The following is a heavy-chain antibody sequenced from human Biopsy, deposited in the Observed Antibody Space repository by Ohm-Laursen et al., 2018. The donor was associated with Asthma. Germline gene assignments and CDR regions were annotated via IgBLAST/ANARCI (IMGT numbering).Heavy chain of an antibody. V-gene: IGHV1-2*06. CDR2: INPKTGDT. CDR3: ARGRMYVCYGGTCYSDAFDY. CDR1: GYIFTGHY. Sequence: SWENVFCNASGYIFTGHYIHWGRQAPGQGLEWMGRINPKTGDTDYAQKFQGSVTMTRDTSISTVYMELSRLRSDGSALYYCARGRMYVCYGGTCYSDAFDYWGKGTLVTVSS. J-gene: IGHJ4*02. D-gene: IGHD2-15*01.